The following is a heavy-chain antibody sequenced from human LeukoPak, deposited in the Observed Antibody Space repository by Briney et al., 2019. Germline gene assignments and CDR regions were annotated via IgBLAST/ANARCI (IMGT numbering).Heavy chain of an antibody. CDR3: ARDPLPQQWLVERHV. J-gene: IGHJ6*02. CDR1: GFTFSSYS. V-gene: IGHV3-21*01. D-gene: IGHD6-19*01. Sequence: GGSLRLSCAASGFTFSSYSMNWVRQAPGKGLEWVSSISSSSSYIYYADSVKGRFTISRDNAKNSLYLQMNSLRAEDTAVYYCARDPLPQQWLVERHVWGQGTTVTVSS. CDR2: ISSSSSYI.